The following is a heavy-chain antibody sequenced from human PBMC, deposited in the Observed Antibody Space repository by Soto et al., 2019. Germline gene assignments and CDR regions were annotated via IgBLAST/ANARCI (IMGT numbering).Heavy chain of an antibody. V-gene: IGHV1-8*01. CDR1: GYTFTSYD. D-gene: IGHD6-6*01. Sequence: QVQLVQSGAEVKKPGASVKVSCKASGYTFTSYDINWVRQATGQGLEWMGWMNPNSGNTGYAQKFQGRVTMTRNTSISTAYMELSSLRSEDTAVYYCARVRGDKRRRSSSGRGGYYYYYGMDVWGQGTTVTVSS. CDR2: MNPNSGNT. J-gene: IGHJ6*02. CDR3: ARVRGDKRRRSSSGRGGYYYYYGMDV.